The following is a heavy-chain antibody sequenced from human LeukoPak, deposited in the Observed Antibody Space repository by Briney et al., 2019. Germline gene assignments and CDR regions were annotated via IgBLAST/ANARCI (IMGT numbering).Heavy chain of an antibody. CDR1: GFTFSSYW. V-gene: IGHV3-7*03. J-gene: IGHJ3*02. CDR3: TRRTLNDFWSGPRRVNDAFDI. D-gene: IGHD3-3*01. CDR2: IKQDGSEK. Sequence: GGSLRLSCAASGFTFSSYWMSWVRQAPGKGLEWVANIKQDGSEKYYVDSVKGRFTISRDNAKNSLYLQMNSLRAEDTAVYYCTRRTLNDFWSGPRRVNDAFDIWGQGTMVTVSS.